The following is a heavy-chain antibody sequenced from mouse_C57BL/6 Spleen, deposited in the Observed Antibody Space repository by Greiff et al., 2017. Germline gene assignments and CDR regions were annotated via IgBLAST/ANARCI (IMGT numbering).Heavy chain of an antibody. Sequence: QVQLKQSGPELVKPGASVKLSCKASGYAFSSSWMYWVKQRPGKGLEWIGRIYPGDGGTNYNEKFKGKATMTADNASSTAYMQLSSLTSEDSAVYFCARDYCGRSFDYWGQGTTLTVSS. CDR1: GYAFSSSW. J-gene: IGHJ2*01. CDR2: IYPGDGGT. CDR3: ARDYCGRSFDY. D-gene: IGHD1-1*01. V-gene: IGHV1-82*01.